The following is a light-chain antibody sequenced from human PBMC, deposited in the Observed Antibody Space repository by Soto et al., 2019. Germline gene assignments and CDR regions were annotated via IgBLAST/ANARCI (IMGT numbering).Light chain of an antibody. CDR3: QQRSNWPPSIT. CDR2: DAS. Sequence: EIVLTQSPGTLSLSPGEIATLSCRASQSVSSYLAWYQQKPGQAARLLIYDASNKATGIPARFSGSGSGTVFTLTISSLEPEDFAVYYWQQRSNWPPSITFGQGTRLEIK. V-gene: IGKV3-11*01. CDR1: QSVSSY. J-gene: IGKJ5*01.